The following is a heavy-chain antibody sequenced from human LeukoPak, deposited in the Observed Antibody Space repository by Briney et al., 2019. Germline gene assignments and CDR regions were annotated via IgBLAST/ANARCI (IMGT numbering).Heavy chain of an antibody. J-gene: IGHJ5*02. Sequence: ASVTVSCKASGGAFSSYAISWVRQAPGQGLEWMGRIIPIFGIANYAQKFQGRVTITADKSTSTAYMELSSLRSEDTAVYYCAGRGLTGTTPWFDPWGQGTLVTVSS. CDR3: AGRGLTGTTPWFDP. V-gene: IGHV1-69*04. CDR1: GGAFSSYA. CDR2: IIPIFGIA. D-gene: IGHD1-14*01.